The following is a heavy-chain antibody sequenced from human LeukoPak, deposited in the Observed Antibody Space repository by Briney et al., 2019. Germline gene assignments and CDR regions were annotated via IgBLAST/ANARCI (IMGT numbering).Heavy chain of an antibody. J-gene: IGHJ3*02. Sequence: PGGSLRLSCVASGFNISPFWMTWVRQAPDKGLEWVAHIRGDGSRLYYVDSVKGRFTISRDNAKNSLYLQMSNLRADDTSVYYCARDRNYCSSDRCYDAFDIWGQGTMVTVSS. D-gene: IGHD2-15*01. CDR1: GFNISPFW. CDR2: IRGDGSRL. CDR3: ARDRNYCSSDRCYDAFDI. V-gene: IGHV3-7*01.